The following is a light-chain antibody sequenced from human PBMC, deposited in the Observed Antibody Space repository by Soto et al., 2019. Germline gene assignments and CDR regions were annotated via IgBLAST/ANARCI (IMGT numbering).Light chain of an antibody. CDR3: CSYAGSTVVV. CDR1: SSDVGRYNL. J-gene: IGLJ2*01. Sequence: QSALTQPASVSGSPGQSITISCTGSSSDVGRYNLVSWYQHHPGKAPKLMIYEGSRRPSGVSYRFSGSKSGNTASLTISGLQAEDEADYYCCSYAGSTVVVFGGGTKLTVL. CDR2: EGS. V-gene: IGLV2-23*01.